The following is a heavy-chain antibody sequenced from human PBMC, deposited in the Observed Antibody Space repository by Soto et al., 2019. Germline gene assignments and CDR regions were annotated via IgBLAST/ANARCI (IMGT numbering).Heavy chain of an antibody. CDR2: IYPGDSET. V-gene: IGHV5-51*01. D-gene: IGHD2-2*01. J-gene: IGHJ6*02. Sequence: GESLKISCKVPGYPLTTQWIGWVRQMPGKGLEWMGIIYPGDSETRHSPPFQGQVTISADKSISTANLQWSSLKASDTAMYSSARQLLGFCVTDSCLTYYYYGMDVWGQGTTVTVSS. CDR3: ARQLLGFCVTDSCLTYYYYGMDV. CDR1: GYPLTTQW.